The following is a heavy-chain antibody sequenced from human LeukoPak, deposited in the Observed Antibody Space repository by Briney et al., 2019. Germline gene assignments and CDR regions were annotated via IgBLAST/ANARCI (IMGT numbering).Heavy chain of an antibody. CDR1: GLTFSTYT. Sequence: GGSLRLSCAASGLTFSTYTMSWVRQAPGKGLEWVSSITSSGGSTYYADSVKGRFTISRDTSKNTLYLQMNSLRAEDTAVYYCAEPDGPDFWGQGTLVTVSS. J-gene: IGHJ4*02. D-gene: IGHD2-8*01. V-gene: IGHV3-23*01. CDR2: ITSSGGST. CDR3: AEPDGPDF.